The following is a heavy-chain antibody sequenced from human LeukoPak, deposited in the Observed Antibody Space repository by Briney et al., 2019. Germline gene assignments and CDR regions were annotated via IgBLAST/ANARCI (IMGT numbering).Heavy chain of an antibody. CDR1: GFTFSSYA. V-gene: IGHV3-23*01. CDR2: ISGSGGST. J-gene: IGHJ1*01. Sequence: GGSLRLSCAASGFTFSSYAMSWVRQAPGKGLEWVSAISGSGGSTYYADSVKGRFTISRDNSKNTLYLQMNSLKTEDTAVYYCTTDRLGYCSSTSCPVYFQHWGQGTLVTVSS. CDR3: TTDRLGYCSSTSCPVYFQH. D-gene: IGHD2-2*03.